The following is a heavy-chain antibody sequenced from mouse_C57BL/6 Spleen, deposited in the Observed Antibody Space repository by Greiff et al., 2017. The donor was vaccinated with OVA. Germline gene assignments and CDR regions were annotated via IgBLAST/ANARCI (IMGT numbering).Heavy chain of an antibody. CDR1: GYTFTSYW. CDR3: TRVGGIHWDFDV. Sequence: VQLQQPGAELVRPGSSVKLSCKASGYTFTSYWMYWVKQRPIQGLEWIGNIDPSDSETHYNQKFKDKATLTVDKSSSTAYMQLSSLTSEDSAVYYCTRVGGIHWDFDVWGTGTTVTVSS. CDR2: IDPSDSET. J-gene: IGHJ1*03. V-gene: IGHV1-52*01.